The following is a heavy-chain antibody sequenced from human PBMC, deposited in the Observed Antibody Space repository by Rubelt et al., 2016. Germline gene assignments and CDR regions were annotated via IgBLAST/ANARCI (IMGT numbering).Heavy chain of an antibody. Sequence: QVQLQQWGAGLLKPSETLSLTCAVYGGSFSGYYWSWIRQPPGKGLEWIGEINHSGSTNYNPSLKSRINISVDLSKKQFSLRLSSVTAADTAVYFCSRAERWLQGGDYYYAMDVWGQGTTVTVSS. V-gene: IGHV4-34*01. CDR3: SRAERWLQGGDYYYAMDV. D-gene: IGHD5-24*01. J-gene: IGHJ6*02. CDR1: GGSFSGYY. CDR2: INHSGST.